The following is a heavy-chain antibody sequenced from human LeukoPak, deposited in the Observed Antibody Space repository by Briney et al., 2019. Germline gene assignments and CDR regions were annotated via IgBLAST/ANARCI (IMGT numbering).Heavy chain of an antibody. Sequence: PSETLSLTCTVSGGSISRYYWSWIRQPAGKGLEWIGRIYTSGSTNYNPSLKSRVTMSVDTSKNQFSLKLSSVTAADTAVYYSARDGDYVSWYFDLWGRGTLVTVSS. D-gene: IGHD4-17*01. J-gene: IGHJ2*01. CDR2: IYTSGST. CDR1: GGSISRYY. CDR3: ARDGDYVSWYFDL. V-gene: IGHV4-4*07.